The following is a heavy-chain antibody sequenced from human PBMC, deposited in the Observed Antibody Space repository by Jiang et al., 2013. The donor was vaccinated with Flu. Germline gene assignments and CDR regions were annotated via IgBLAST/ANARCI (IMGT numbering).Heavy chain of an antibody. Sequence: FGTANYAQKFQGRVTITADESTSTAYMELSSLRSEDTAVYYCARALVDTAMGDWYYGMDVWGQGTTVTVSS. V-gene: IGHV1-69*01. CDR2: FGTA. CDR3: ARALVDTAMGDWYYGMDV. D-gene: IGHD5-18*01. J-gene: IGHJ6*02.